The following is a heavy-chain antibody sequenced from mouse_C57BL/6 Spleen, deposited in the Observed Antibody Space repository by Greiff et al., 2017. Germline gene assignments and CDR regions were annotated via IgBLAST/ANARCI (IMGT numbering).Heavy chain of an antibody. D-gene: IGHD1-1*01. CDR2: IHPNSGST. CDR3: ARSDTTVPWFAY. Sequence: QVQLQQPGAELVKPGASVKLSCKASGYTFTSYWMHWVKQRPGQGLEWIGMIHPNSGSTNYNEKFKSKATLTVDKSSSTAYMQLSSLTSEDSAVYYFARSDTTVPWFAYWGQGALVTVSA. CDR1: GYTFTSYW. V-gene: IGHV1-64*01. J-gene: IGHJ3*01.